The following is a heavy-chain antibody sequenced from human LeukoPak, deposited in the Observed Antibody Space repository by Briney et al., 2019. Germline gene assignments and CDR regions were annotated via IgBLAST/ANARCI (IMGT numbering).Heavy chain of an antibody. J-gene: IGHJ5*02. CDR2: ISGSGGST. V-gene: IGHV3-23*01. CDR3: AKDHRTYYDFWSGSNWFDP. D-gene: IGHD3-3*01. CDR1: GFTFSSYA. Sequence: PGGSLRLSCAASGFTFSSYAMSWVRQAPGKGLEWVSTISGSGGSTYYADSVKGRFTISRDNSKNTLYLQMNSLRAEDTAVYYCAKDHRTYYDFWSGSNWFDPWGQGTLVTVSS.